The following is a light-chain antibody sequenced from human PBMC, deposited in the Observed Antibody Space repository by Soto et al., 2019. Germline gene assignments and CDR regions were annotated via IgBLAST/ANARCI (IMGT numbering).Light chain of an antibody. V-gene: IGKV3-20*01. J-gene: IGKJ4*01. CDR3: QQHGSLPLT. CDR1: QSITSSS. Sequence: EIVLTQSPGTLSLSPGERATLSCRASQSITSSSLAWYHQRSGQAPRLLIYRASTRATGIPDRFSGSASGTDFTLTISRLEPEDFAVYYCQQHGSLPLTFGGGTKVEIK. CDR2: RAS.